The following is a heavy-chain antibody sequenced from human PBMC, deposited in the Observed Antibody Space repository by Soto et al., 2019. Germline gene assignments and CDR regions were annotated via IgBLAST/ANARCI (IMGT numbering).Heavy chain of an antibody. D-gene: IGHD2-15*01. V-gene: IGHV1-69*13. J-gene: IGHJ4*02. Sequence: SVKVSCTSSGGTFSSYAIRLVRQAPGQGLEWMGGIIPIFGTANYAQKFQGRVTITADESTSTAYMELRSLRSEDTAVYYCARGRLCSGGRCYYDWGQGTLVTVSS. CDR1: GGTFSSYA. CDR2: IIPIFGTA. CDR3: ARGRLCSGGRCYYD.